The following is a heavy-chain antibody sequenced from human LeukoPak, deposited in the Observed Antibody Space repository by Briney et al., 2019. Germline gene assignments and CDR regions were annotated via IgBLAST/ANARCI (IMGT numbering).Heavy chain of an antibody. CDR3: ARRAGAYSHPYDY. V-gene: IGHV1-2*02. J-gene: IGHJ4*02. D-gene: IGHD4/OR15-4a*01. CDR1: GYTFTDYY. CDR2: INPDGTGT. Sequence: ASVKVSCKASGYTFTDYYMHWVRQAPGQGLEWMGWINPDGTGTNYAQKFQGRVTMTRDTSISTAYMELSRLRSDDTAVYYCARRAGAYSHPYDYWGQGTLVTVSS.